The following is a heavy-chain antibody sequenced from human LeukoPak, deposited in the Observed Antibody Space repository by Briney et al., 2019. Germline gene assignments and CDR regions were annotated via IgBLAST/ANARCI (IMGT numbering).Heavy chain of an antibody. Sequence: PGGSLRLSCAASGFTFSSYDMHRVRQATGKGLEWVSAIGTAGDTYYPGSVKGRFTISRENAKNSLYLQMNSLRAGDTAVYYCARGGTTYYYGSGSYRGGTRPQGPNYYYYGMDVWGQGTTVTVSS. V-gene: IGHV3-13*04. D-gene: IGHD3-10*01. CDR1: GFTFSSYD. CDR2: IGTAGDT. CDR3: ARGGTTYYYGSGSYRGGTRPQGPNYYYYGMDV. J-gene: IGHJ6*02.